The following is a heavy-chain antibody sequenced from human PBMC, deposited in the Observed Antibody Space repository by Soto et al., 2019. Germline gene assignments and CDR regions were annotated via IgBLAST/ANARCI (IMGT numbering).Heavy chain of an antibody. CDR2: INAGNGDT. CDR3: ARIADCSTTSCSFPSRFHIRGYYYYYGLDV. Sequence: ASVKVSCKASGYTFTNHAIHWVRQAPGQGLEWMGWINAGNGDTKYAQKHHGRVTMTTDTSTNTAYMEMSSLRSEDTAVYYCARIADCSTTSCSFPSRFHIRGYYYYYGLDVWGQGTTVTVSS. D-gene: IGHD2-2*01. CDR1: GYTFTNHA. J-gene: IGHJ6*02. V-gene: IGHV1-3*01.